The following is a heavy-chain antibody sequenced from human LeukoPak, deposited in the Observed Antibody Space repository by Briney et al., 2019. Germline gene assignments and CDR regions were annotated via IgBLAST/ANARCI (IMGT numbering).Heavy chain of an antibody. J-gene: IGHJ3*02. CDR1: GFTFSSYS. D-gene: IGHD5-24*01. CDR2: ISSSSSYI. CDR3: ARAIYDGFDI. Sequence: GGPLRLSCAASGFTFSSYSMNWVRQAPGKGLEWVSSISSSSSYIYYADSVKGRFTISRDNAKNSLFLQMNSLRAEDTAVYYCARAIYDGFDIWGQGKMVSVSS. V-gene: IGHV3-21*04.